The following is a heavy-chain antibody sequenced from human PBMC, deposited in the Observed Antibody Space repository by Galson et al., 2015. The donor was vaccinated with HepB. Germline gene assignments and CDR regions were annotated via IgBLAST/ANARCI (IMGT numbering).Heavy chain of an antibody. D-gene: IGHD2-15*01. CDR1: GFTFSSNG. CDR2: ISYDGSNE. CDR3: AKSGPEGARSLGCFDP. V-gene: IGHV3-30*18. J-gene: IGHJ5*02. Sequence: SLRLSCAASGFTFSSNGMHWVRQAPGKGLEWVALISYDGSNEYYADSVKGRFTISRDNSKNTLSLQMNSLRAEDTAVYYCAKSGPEGARSLGCFDPWGQGTLVTVSS.